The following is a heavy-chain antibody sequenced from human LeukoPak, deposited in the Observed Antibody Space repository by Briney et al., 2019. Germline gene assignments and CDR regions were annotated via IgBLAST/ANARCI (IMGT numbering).Heavy chain of an antibody. V-gene: IGHV4-38-2*02. CDR3: ARESKILLERLSIDY. Sequence: PSETLPLTCTVSGASINSDHYWAWIRQSPGKGLEWIGSLYHSGSSNYNPSLESRVTISVDASKKQFSLKLTSVTAADTAMYYCARESKILLERLSIDYWGQGTLVTVSS. D-gene: IGHD1-1*01. CDR2: LYHSGSS. CDR1: GASINSDHY. J-gene: IGHJ4*02.